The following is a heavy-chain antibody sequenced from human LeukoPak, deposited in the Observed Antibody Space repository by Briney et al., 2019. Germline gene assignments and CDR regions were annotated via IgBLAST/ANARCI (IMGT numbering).Heavy chain of an antibody. J-gene: IGHJ5*02. Sequence: GGSLRLSCAASGFTFSNYAMHWVRRAPDKGLEWVALISYDGNTKYYVDSVKGRFTISRDDSKNTLYLQMNSLRAEDTAVYYCARHSSRWYDGGINWFDPWGQGTLVTVSS. CDR3: ARHSSRWYDGGINWFDP. V-gene: IGHV3-30*04. CDR2: ISYDGNTK. CDR1: GFTFSNYA. D-gene: IGHD6-19*01.